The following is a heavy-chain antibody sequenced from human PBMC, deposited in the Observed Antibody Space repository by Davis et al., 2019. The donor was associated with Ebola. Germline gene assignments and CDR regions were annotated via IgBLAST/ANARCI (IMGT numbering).Heavy chain of an antibody. Sequence: SETLSLTCAVYGGSFSGYYWSWIRQPPGKGLEWIGEINHSGSTNYNPSLKSRVTISVDTSKNQFSLKLSSVTAADTAVYYWARGHYGGNRNWGQGTLVTVSS. CDR3: ARGHYGGNRN. CDR2: INHSGST. J-gene: IGHJ4*02. D-gene: IGHD4-23*01. V-gene: IGHV4-34*01. CDR1: GGSFSGYY.